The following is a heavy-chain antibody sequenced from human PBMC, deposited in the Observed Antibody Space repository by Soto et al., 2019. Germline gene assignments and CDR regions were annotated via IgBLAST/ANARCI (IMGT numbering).Heavy chain of an antibody. CDR1: GYTFTSYD. V-gene: IGHV1-8*01. CDR3: ARLSRAYYDFWSGYYIGGFVDYYMDV. Sequence: GASVKVSCKASGYTFTSYDINWVRQATGQGLEWMGWMDPNSGNTGYAQKFQGRVTMTRNTSISTAYMELSSLRSEDTAVYYCARLSRAYYDFWSGYYIGGFVDYYMDVWGKGTTVTVSS. D-gene: IGHD3-3*01. CDR2: MDPNSGNT. J-gene: IGHJ6*03.